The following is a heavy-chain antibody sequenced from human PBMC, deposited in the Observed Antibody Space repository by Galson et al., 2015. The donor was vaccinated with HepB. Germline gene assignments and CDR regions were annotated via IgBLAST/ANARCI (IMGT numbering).Heavy chain of an antibody. D-gene: IGHD5-12*01. Sequence: SLRLSCAASGFTFRPYAMHWVRQAPGKGLEWVAAISDDGSRKYYAESVKGRFTISRDSSKNTLFLQMNSLVVEDTAVYYCAKDFRYSGYDLAYWGQGTLVTVSS. J-gene: IGHJ4*02. CDR3: AKDFRYSGYDLAY. CDR2: ISDDGSRK. CDR1: GFTFRPYA. V-gene: IGHV3-30*18.